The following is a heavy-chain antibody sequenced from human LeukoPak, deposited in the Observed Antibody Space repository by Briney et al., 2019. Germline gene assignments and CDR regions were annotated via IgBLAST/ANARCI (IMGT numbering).Heavy chain of an antibody. V-gene: IGHV1-69*05. D-gene: IGHD1-1*01. CDR1: GGTFSSYA. CDR2: IIPIFGTA. J-gene: IGHJ3*02. Sequence: ASVKVSCKASGGTFSSYAISWVRQAPGQGLEWMGGIIPIFGTANYAQKLQGRVTMTTDTSTSTAYMELRSLRSDDTAVYYCARVGERFRAGDAFDIWSQGTMVTVSS. CDR3: ARVGERFRAGDAFDI.